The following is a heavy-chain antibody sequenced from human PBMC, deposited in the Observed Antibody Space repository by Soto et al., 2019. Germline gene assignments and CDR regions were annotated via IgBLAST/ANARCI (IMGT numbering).Heavy chain of an antibody. CDR2: IFYSGTT. CDR1: GGSISSGGYF. CDR3: ARGVLY. Sequence: QVQLQESGPGLVKPSQTLSLTCTVSGGSISSGGYFWSWIRPPPGKGLEWIGNIFYSGTTYYDPSLKSRVTISVDTYKNQFSLKLTSVTVADTAVYFCARGVLYWGQGTLVTVSS. V-gene: IGHV4-31*03. D-gene: IGHD1-1*01. J-gene: IGHJ4*02.